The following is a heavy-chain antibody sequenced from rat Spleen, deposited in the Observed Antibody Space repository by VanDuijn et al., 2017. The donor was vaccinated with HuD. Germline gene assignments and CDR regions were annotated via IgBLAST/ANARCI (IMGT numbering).Heavy chain of an antibody. D-gene: IGHD1-11*01. Sequence: EVQLVESGGGLVQPGRSLKLSCAASGFTFSDYNMAWVRQAPKKGLEWVATISYDGSSTYYRDSVKGRFTISRDNAKSTLYLQMDSLRSEDTATYYCARQWATEAPFDYWGQGVMVTVSS. CDR1: GFTFSDYN. CDR3: ARQWATEAPFDY. CDR2: ISYDGSST. V-gene: IGHV5-7*01. J-gene: IGHJ2*01.